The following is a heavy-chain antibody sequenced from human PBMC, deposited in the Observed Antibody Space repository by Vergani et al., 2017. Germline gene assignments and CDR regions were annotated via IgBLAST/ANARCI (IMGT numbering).Heavy chain of an antibody. CDR2: IYTSGST. CDR3: ARGAYYDFWSGYSDYFDY. J-gene: IGHJ4*02. D-gene: IGHD3-3*01. CDR1: GGSISSGSYY. V-gene: IGHV4-61*02. Sequence: QVQLQESGPGLVKPSQTLSLTCTVAGGSISSGSYYWSWIRQPAGKGLEWIGRIYTSGSTNYNPSLKSRVTISVDTSKNQFSLKLSSVTAADTAVYYCARGAYYDFWSGYSDYFDYWGQGTLVTVSS.